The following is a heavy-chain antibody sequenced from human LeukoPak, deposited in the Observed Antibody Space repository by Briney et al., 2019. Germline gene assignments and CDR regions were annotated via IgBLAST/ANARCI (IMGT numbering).Heavy chain of an antibody. V-gene: IGHV3-7*01. D-gene: IGHD3-22*01. CDR2: IKQDGSEK. CDR1: GFSFGTYG. CDR3: ASSYYYDSSGYLAGFYFDY. Sequence: GGSLRLSCAASGFSFGTYGMSWVRQAPGKGLEWVANIKQDGSEKYYVDSVKGRFTISRDNAKNSLYLQMNSLRAEDTAVYYCASSYYYDSSGYLAGFYFDYWGQGTLVTVSS. J-gene: IGHJ4*02.